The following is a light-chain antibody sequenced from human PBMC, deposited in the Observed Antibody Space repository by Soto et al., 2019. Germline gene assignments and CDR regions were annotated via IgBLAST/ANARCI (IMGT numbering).Light chain of an antibody. CDR1: RSVVSN. V-gene: IGKV3-15*01. Sequence: EIVISLSPATLSVPTGDRATLSCRVSRSVVSNVAWYQQKPGQGPRRLIYGAASTATTITARVSGSGSGTDVSLTISSMQSDDVVIYYCQQYNERPPWTFGQGTKVDIK. CDR2: GAA. J-gene: IGKJ1*01. CDR3: QQYNERPPWT.